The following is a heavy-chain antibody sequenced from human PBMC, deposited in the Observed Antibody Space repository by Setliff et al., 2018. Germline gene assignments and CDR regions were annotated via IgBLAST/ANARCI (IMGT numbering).Heavy chain of an antibody. CDR3: ARLPPLHTPMALTFDY. J-gene: IGHJ4*02. D-gene: IGHD5-18*01. V-gene: IGHV4-59*08. Sequence: SETLSVTCTVSGGSVRGYYWSWIRQPPGKGLEWIGYMYYSGDTNYNPSLKSRVTISVDTSKNQFSLELRSVTAADTAVYYCARLPPLHTPMALTFDYWGQGILVTVSS. CDR2: MYYSGDT. CDR1: GGSVRGYY.